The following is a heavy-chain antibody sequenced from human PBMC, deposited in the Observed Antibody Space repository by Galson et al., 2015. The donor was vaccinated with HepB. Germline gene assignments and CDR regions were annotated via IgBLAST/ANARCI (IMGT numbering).Heavy chain of an antibody. CDR3: ARGFSLAY. CDR2: TYCRSTKWCN. J-gene: IGHJ4*02. V-gene: IGHV6-1*01. CDR1: EDSVSRETTV. Sequence: CAISEDSVSRETTVWNWIRQSPSRGLEWLGRTYCRSTKWCNDYAVSVQSRITINPDTSRNQFSLQLDSVTPDDTAVYYCARGFSLAYWGQGTVVTVSS.